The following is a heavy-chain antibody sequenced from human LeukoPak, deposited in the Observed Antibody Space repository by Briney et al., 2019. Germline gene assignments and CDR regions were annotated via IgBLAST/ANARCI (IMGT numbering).Heavy chain of an antibody. V-gene: IGHV4-4*02. Sequence: SETLSLTCVVSGGSITNNWWSWVRQPPGKGLEWIGEIYHSGSTTYNPSLKSRVTISVDTSKNQFSLKLSSVTAADTAVYYCARGGSVVPAAMPLYFDYWGQGTLVTVSS. D-gene: IGHD2-2*01. CDR1: GGSITNNW. CDR3: ARGGSVVPAAMPLYFDY. CDR2: IYHSGST. J-gene: IGHJ4*02.